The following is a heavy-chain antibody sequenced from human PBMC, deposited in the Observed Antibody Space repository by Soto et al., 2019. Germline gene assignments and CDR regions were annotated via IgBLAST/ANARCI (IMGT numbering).Heavy chain of an antibody. V-gene: IGHV1-69*13. Sequence: GASVKVSCKASGGLFSSYPISWVRQVPGQGLEWIGGIIPVFQTAYYTQRFQGRVTITADESTNTAYMELSSLRSEDTAIYYCARGGSGYTWFNEFWGQGTLVTVSS. CDR3: ARGGSGYTWFNEF. D-gene: IGHD3-22*01. CDR2: IIPVFQTA. CDR1: GGLFSSYP. J-gene: IGHJ4*02.